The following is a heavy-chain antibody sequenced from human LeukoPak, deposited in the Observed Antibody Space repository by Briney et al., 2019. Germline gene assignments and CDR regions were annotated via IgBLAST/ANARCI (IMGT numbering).Heavy chain of an antibody. V-gene: IGHV3-49*03. D-gene: IGHD6-6*01. CDR1: GFTFRDYN. CDR2: IRSKADGGTT. Sequence: SGRSLRISCTASGFTFRDYNINWFRQAPGRGLEWVGFIRSKADGGTTEYAASVKGRFTISRDDSENVAYLQINNLRAEDTALYYCARDDRPSGHDFDYWGQGTLVTVSS. CDR3: ARDDRPSGHDFDY. J-gene: IGHJ4*02.